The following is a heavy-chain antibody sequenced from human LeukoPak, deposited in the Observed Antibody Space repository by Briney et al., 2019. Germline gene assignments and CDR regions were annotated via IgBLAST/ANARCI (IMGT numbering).Heavy chain of an antibody. CDR2: IHAGGST. V-gene: IGHV4-4*07. CDR3: ARDPGADSSGWYRGY. J-gene: IGHJ4*02. Sequence: PSETLSLTCTVPGGSIRSYYWSWIRQPAGKGLEYIGRIHAGGSTNYNPSLKSRVTMSLDTSKNQFSLKLRSVTAADTAVYYCARDPGADSSGWYRGYWGQGTLVTVSS. CDR1: GGSIRSYY. D-gene: IGHD6-19*01.